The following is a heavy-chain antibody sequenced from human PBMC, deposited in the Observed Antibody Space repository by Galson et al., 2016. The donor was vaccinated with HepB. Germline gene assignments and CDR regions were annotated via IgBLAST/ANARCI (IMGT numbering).Heavy chain of an antibody. V-gene: IGHV4-61*01. D-gene: IGHD1-1*01. J-gene: IGHJ5*02. CDR2: ISDKGGT. CDR3: ARDPGSPSHLERFRSGGFDP. CDR1: GGSVTSGSFY. Sequence: SETLSLTCTVSGGSVTSGSFYWSWIRQTPGKRLEWIGTISDKGGTNYNPSLQSRVTISIDTSRNQFSLKLFSVTAADTAVFYCARDPGSPSHLERFRSGGFDPWGQGALVTVSS.